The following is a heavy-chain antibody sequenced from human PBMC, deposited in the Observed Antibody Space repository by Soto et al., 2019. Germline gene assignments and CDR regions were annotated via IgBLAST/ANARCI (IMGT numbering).Heavy chain of an antibody. CDR2: IYYSGST. CDR3: ARMGRLPAASPNWFDP. Sequence: SETLSLTCTVSGGSISSSSYYWGWIRQPPGKGLEWIGSIYYSGSTYYNPSLKSRVTISVDTSKNQFSLKLSSVTAADTAVYYCARMGRLPAASPNWFDPWGQGTLVTVSS. J-gene: IGHJ5*02. CDR1: GGSISSSSYY. V-gene: IGHV4-39*01. D-gene: IGHD2-2*01.